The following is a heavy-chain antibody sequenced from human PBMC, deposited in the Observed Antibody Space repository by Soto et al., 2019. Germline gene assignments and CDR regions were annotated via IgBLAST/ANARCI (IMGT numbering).Heavy chain of an antibody. J-gene: IGHJ4*02. CDR2: IIPVFGTG. D-gene: IGHD5-18*01. CDR1: GGTFSSYA. CDR3: ARVGGAGGYTYGLDY. V-gene: IGHV1-69*06. Sequence: ASVKVSCKASGGTFSSYAISWVRQAPGQGLEWMGGIIPVFGTGIYAQKFQGRVTITADKSTNTAYMELSSLRSEDTAVYFCARVGGAGGYTYGLDYWGQGTLVTVSS.